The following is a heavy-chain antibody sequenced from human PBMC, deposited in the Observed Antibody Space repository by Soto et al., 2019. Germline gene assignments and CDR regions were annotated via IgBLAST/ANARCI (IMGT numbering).Heavy chain of an antibody. CDR3: ARDLGYSSGWPDFQH. Sequence: SVKLSCKASGGTFSSSTSSWVRQAPGQGLEWMGRIIPILGIANYAQKFQGRVTITADKSTSTAYMELSSLRSEDTAVYYCARDLGYSSGWPDFQHWGQGTLVTVSS. CDR2: IIPILGIA. D-gene: IGHD6-19*01. J-gene: IGHJ1*01. CDR1: GGTFSSST. V-gene: IGHV1-69*04.